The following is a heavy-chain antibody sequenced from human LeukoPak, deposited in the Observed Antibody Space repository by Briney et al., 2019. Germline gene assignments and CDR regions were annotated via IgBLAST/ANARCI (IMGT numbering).Heavy chain of an antibody. D-gene: IGHD6-19*01. CDR1: GYTFTSYY. CDR3: ATSKGTGYSSGWSPDY. J-gene: IGHJ4*02. Sequence: GASVKVSCKASGYTFTSYYMHWVRQAPGKGLEWMGGFDPEDGETIYAQKFQGRVTMTEDTSTDTAYMELSSLRSEDTAVYYCATSKGTGYSSGWSPDYWGQGTLVTVSS. V-gene: IGHV1-24*01. CDR2: FDPEDGET.